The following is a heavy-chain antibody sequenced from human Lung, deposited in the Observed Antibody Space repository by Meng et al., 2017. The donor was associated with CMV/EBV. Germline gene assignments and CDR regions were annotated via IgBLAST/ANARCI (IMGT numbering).Heavy chain of an antibody. CDR3: ARAIAVAGTAPFDY. V-gene: IGHV1-2*02. D-gene: IGHD6-19*01. CDR1: GYTFTGYH. Sequence: SXXVSXXASGYTFTGYHIHWVRQAPGQGLQWMGWINSYTGGTISAQKFQGRVTMTRDTSISTASMELRRLTSDDTAVYFCARAIAVAGTAPFDYWAQGTXVTVAS. J-gene: IGHJ4*02. CDR2: INSYTGGT.